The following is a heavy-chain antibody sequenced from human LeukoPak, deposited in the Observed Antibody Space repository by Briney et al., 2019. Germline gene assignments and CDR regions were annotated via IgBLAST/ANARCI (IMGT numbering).Heavy chain of an antibody. CDR2: ISSSSSYI. D-gene: IGHD5-18*01. CDR1: GLTFSSYS. J-gene: IGHJ4*02. V-gene: IGHV3-21*01. Sequence: GGSLRLSCAASGLTFSSYSMNWVRQAPGKGLEWVSSISSSSSYIYYADSVKGRFTISRDNAKNSLYLQMNSLRAEDTAVYYCARDYRGRRTAMDWGQGTLVTVSS. CDR3: ARDYRGRRTAMD.